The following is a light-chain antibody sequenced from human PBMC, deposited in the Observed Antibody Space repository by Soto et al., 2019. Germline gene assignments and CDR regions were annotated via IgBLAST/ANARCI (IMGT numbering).Light chain of an antibody. CDR2: GIS. Sequence: ESVLTQSPGTLSLSPGERATLSCRASQSGSNSYFAWYQQKPGQAPRLLIYGISSRATGIPDRFSGSGSGTDFTLTISRLEPEDFVVYYCQQYSSLPHTFGQGTKLEVK. J-gene: IGKJ2*01. CDR3: QQYSSLPHT. CDR1: QSGSNSY. V-gene: IGKV3-20*01.